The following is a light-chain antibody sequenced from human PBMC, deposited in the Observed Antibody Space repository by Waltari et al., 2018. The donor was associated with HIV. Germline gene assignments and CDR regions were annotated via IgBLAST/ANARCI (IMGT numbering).Light chain of an antibody. CDR2: GAS. V-gene: IGKV3-20*01. Sequence: ELVLPQSPGTLSLSSGDRATLSCRASQSVTGAFLAWYQQKRGQAPRLLIYGASSRATGIPDRFSGGGSGTDFTLTISRLEPEDFAVYYCQQYGSSPYTFGQGTKLEIK. CDR1: QSVTGAF. J-gene: IGKJ2*01. CDR3: QQYGSSPYT.